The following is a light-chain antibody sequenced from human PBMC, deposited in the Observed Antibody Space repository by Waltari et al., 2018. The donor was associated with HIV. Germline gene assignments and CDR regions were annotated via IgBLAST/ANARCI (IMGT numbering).Light chain of an antibody. CDR1: SLRRYS. CDR3: DSRDTDGRLHV. Sequence: SSELTQDPAVSVALGQTVRITCQGASLRRYSANWYRQKPGQAPVLVLYGENNWPYGIPDRFSGSSSGDTATLTITGAQAEDEADYYCDSRDTDGRLHVFGTGTTVTVL. J-gene: IGLJ1*01. V-gene: IGLV3-19*01. CDR2: GEN.